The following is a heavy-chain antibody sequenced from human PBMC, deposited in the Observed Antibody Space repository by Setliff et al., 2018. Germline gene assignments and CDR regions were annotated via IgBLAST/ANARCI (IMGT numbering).Heavy chain of an antibody. J-gene: IGHJ4*02. CDR3: ARDGVPPLNYNFWSGNFEF. CDR1: GFTFNTYA. CDR2: FSYSGGDT. V-gene: IGHV3-23*01. D-gene: IGHD3-3*01. Sequence: TGGSLRLSCAASGFTFNTYAMHWVRQAPGKGLEWVSAFSYSGGDTYYADSVKGRFTISRDNSKNTLYLQMNSLRVEDTAVYYCARDGVPPLNYNFWSGNFEFWGQGTLVTVSS.